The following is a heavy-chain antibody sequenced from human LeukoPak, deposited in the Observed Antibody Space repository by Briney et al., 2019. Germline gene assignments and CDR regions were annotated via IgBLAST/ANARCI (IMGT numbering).Heavy chain of an antibody. CDR1: GGSISSYY. CDR2: IHYSGST. CDR3: ARVVRHGDYADY. J-gene: IGHJ4*02. Sequence: SETLSLTCTVSGGSISSYYWGWIRQPPGKGLEWIANIHYSGSTNYNPFLKSRVTISKDTSKNQFSLKLSSVTAADTAVYYCARVVRHGDYADYWGQGTLVTVSS. V-gene: IGHV4-59*12. D-gene: IGHD4-17*01.